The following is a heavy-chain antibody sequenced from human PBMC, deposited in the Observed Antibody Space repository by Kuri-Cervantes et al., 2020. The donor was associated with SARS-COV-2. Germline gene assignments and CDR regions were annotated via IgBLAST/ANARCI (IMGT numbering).Heavy chain of an antibody. J-gene: IGHJ4*02. V-gene: IGHV1-2*02. CDR2: INPNSGGT. CDR3: ARACSSTSCYFSEFDY. Sequence: ASVKVSCKASGGTFSSYAISWVRQAPGQRLEWMGWINPNSGGTNYAQKFQGRVTMTRDTSISTAYMELSRLRSDDTAVYYCARACSSTSCYFSEFDYWGQGTLVTVSS. CDR1: GGTFSSYA. D-gene: IGHD2-2*01.